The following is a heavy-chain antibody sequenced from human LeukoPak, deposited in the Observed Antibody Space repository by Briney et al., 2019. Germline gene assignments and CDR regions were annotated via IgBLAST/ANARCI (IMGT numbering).Heavy chain of an antibody. D-gene: IGHD6-13*01. CDR2: FSYSGST. J-gene: IGHJ4*02. Sequence: SETLSLTCTVSGGSISSRPYYWGWIRQPPGKGLEWLGSFSYSGSTYYKPSLKSRVTISVDTSKNQFSLKLSSMTAADTAVYYCARLVGSSWYHEVLLGRDYWGQGTLVTVSS. V-gene: IGHV4-39*01. CDR3: ARLVGSSWYHEVLLGRDY. CDR1: GGSISSRPYY.